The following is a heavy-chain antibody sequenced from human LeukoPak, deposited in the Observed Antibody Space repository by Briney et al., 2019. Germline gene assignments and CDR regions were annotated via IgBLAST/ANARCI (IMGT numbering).Heavy chain of an antibody. CDR1: GGSISSYY. Sequence: SETLSLTCTVSGGSISSYYWSWIRQPPGKGLEWIGYIYYSGSTNYNPSLKSRVTISVDTSKNQFSLKLSSVTAADTAVYYCAGTTVTTRAFDIWSQGTMVTVSS. CDR3: AGTTVTTRAFDI. V-gene: IGHV4-59*01. D-gene: IGHD4-17*01. CDR2: IYYSGST. J-gene: IGHJ3*02.